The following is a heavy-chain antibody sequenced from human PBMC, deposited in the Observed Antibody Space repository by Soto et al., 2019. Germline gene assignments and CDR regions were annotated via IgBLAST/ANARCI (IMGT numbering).Heavy chain of an antibody. D-gene: IGHD1-1*01. J-gene: IGHJ4*02. V-gene: IGHV1-69*01. CDR2: IIPIFGTA. CDR3: ARVGGYNWNERGFGLNY. Sequence: QVQLVQSGAEVKKPGSSVKVSCKASGGTFSSYAISWVRQAPGQGLEWMGGIIPIFGTANYAQKLQGRVTITADDSTSTAYMELSSLRSDDTAVYYCARVGGYNWNERGFGLNYCGQGTLVTVSS. CDR1: GGTFSSYA.